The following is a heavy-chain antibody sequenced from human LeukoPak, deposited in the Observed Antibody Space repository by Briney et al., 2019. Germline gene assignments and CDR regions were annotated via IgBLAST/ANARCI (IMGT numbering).Heavy chain of an antibody. J-gene: IGHJ1*01. CDR3: PRVALRREPGGDH. V-gene: IGHV3-30*02. Sequence: GGSLRLSCGASGLTFSSYGMHWVRQAPGKGLEGVAFIRYDGNSQYYVDSVKSRFTISRDNSKNTLSLQMNSLRAEDRAVYYCPRVALRREPGGDHWGQSTLVTVSS. D-gene: IGHD4-17*01. CDR1: GLTFSSYG. CDR2: IRYDGNSQ.